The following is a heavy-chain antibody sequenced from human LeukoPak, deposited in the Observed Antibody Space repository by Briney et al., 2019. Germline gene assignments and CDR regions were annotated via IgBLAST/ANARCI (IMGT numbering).Heavy chain of an antibody. CDR3: ARAASGYYSPFDY. J-gene: IGHJ4*02. D-gene: IGHD3-22*01. CDR1: GDSISSYY. Sequence: KPSETLSVTCTVSGDSISSYYWSWIRQPPGKGLEWIGYIYYSGSTNYNPSLKSRVTISVDASKNQFSLKLSSVTAADTAVYYCARAASGYYSPFDYWGQGTLVTVSP. CDR2: IYYSGST. V-gene: IGHV4-59*01.